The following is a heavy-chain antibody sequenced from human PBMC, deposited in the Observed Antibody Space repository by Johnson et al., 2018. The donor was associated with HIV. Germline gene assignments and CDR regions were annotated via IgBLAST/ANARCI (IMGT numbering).Heavy chain of an antibody. V-gene: IGHV3-66*02. CDR2: IYSGGST. Sequence: QLVESGGGLVQPGGSLRLSCAASGFTVSSNYMSWVRQAPGKGLEWVSVIYSGGSTYYADSVKGRFTISRDNSKNTLYLQMNSLRAEDTAVYYCARERRPWGPDAFDIWGQGTMVTVSS. CDR3: ARERRPWGPDAFDI. CDR1: GFTVSSNY. J-gene: IGHJ3*02. D-gene: IGHD3-16*01.